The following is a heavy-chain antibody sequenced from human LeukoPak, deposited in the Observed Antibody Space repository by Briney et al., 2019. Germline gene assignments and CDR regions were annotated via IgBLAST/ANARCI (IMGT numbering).Heavy chain of an antibody. Sequence: ASVKVSCKASGYTFTSYDINWVRQAPGQGLEWMGWMNPNSGNTGYAQKLQGRVTMTRNTSISTAYMELSSLRSEDTAVYYCARRRYYYGSGSYYKGGFDPWGQGTLVTVSS. J-gene: IGHJ5*02. CDR1: GYTFTSYD. D-gene: IGHD3-10*01. V-gene: IGHV1-8*01. CDR2: MNPNSGNT. CDR3: ARRRYYYGSGSYYKGGFDP.